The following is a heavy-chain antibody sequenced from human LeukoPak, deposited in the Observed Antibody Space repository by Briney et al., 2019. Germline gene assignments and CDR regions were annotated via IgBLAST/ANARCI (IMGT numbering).Heavy chain of an antibody. V-gene: IGHV3-23*01. Sequence: GGSLRLSCAASGFTFSNYAMTWARQAPGKGLEWVSTISGDATGTYYADSVKGRFTISRDNSKNTLYLQMNSLRAEDTAVYYCAKRPGVSAAVYFDSRGQGTLLTVSS. CDR3: AKRPGVSAAVYFDS. CDR2: ISGDATGT. D-gene: IGHD6-13*01. J-gene: IGHJ4*02. CDR1: GFTFSNYA.